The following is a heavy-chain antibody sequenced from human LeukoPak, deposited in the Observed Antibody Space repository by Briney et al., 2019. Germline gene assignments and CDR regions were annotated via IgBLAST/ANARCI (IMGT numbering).Heavy chain of an antibody. CDR1: VGSISTTSYY. CDR3: SFNLGSGSYAFDI. J-gene: IGHJ3*02. D-gene: IGHD3-10*01. Sequence: PSETLSLTCTVSVGSISTTSYYWSWIRQPPGKGLEWIGSIYYGGSTYYSPSLKSRVTISLDTSKHQFSLKLSSVTAADTAVYYCSFNLGSGSYAFDIWGQGTMVTVSS. V-gene: IGHV4-39*07. CDR2: IYYGGST.